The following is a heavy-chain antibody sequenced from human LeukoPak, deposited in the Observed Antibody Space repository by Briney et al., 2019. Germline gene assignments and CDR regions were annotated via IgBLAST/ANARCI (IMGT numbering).Heavy chain of an antibody. CDR1: GFSSSNYV. Sequence: GGSLRLSCAASGFSSSNYVMHWVRQAPGKGLEYVSAIMPNGETRGYANSMKGRFTISRDNSKNTLYLQMGSLRAEDMAIYYCARDRDGGFAFDIWGQRTLVTVSS. V-gene: IGHV3-64*01. CDR2: IMPNGETR. J-gene: IGHJ3*02. CDR3: ARDRDGGFAFDI. D-gene: IGHD2-15*01.